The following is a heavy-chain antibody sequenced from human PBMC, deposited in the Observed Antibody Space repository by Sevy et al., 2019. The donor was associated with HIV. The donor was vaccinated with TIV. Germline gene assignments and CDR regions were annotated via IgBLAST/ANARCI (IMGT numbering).Heavy chain of an antibody. CDR3: ARESGDCSSTSCYEGVFDY. CDR2: IYTSGST. J-gene: IGHJ4*02. V-gene: IGHV4-61*02. Sequence: TLSLTCTVSGGSISSGSYYWSWIRQPAGKGLEWIGRIYTSGSTNYNPSLKSRVTISVDTSKNQFSLKLSSVTAADTAVYYCARESGDCSSTSCYEGVFDYWGQGTLVTVSS. CDR1: GGSISSGSYY. D-gene: IGHD2-2*01.